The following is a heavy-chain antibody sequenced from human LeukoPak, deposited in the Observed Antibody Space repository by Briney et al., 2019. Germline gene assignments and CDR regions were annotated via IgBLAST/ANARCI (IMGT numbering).Heavy chain of an antibody. D-gene: IGHD3-9*01. Sequence: ASVKVSCKVSGYTLTELSMHWVRQAPGKGLEWMGGFDPEDGETIYAQKFQGRVTMTEDTSTDTAYMELSSLRSKDTAVYYRATNYDISTGYYLDYWGQGTLVTVSS. V-gene: IGHV1-24*01. CDR1: GYTLTELS. J-gene: IGHJ4*02. CDR3: ATNYDISTGYYLDY. CDR2: FDPEDGET.